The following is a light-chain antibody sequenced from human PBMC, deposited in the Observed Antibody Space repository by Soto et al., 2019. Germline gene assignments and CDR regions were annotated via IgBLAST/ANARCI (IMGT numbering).Light chain of an antibody. V-gene: IGKV1-9*01. CDR1: QGIDTS. Sequence: DRVTISCLASQGIDTSLAWYQQKPGKAPKLLIYAASNFQSGVPSRFSGSGSGTHFTLTISGLQPEDFATYYCQQLHGYPITFGQGTRLEIK. CDR3: QQLHGYPIT. J-gene: IGKJ5*01. CDR2: AAS.